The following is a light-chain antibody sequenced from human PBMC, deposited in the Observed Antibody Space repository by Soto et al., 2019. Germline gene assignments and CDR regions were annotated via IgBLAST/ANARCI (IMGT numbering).Light chain of an antibody. CDR1: QIIGSS. J-gene: IGKJ2*01. CDR2: DAS. CDR3: QQYYSYPST. V-gene: IGKV1-5*01. Sequence: DIQMTQSPSTLSASVGDRVTITCRASQIIGSSLAWYQQKPGKAPKLLIYDASTLQSGVPSRFSGSESGTEFTLTISSLQPDDSATYYCQQYYSYPSTFGQGNKLEIK.